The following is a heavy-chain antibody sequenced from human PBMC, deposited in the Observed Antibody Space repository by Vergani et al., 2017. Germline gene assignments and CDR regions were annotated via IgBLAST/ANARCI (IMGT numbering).Heavy chain of an antibody. Sequence: EVQLVESGGGLIQPGGSLRLSCAASGFTVSSNYMSWVRQAPGKGLEWVSVISGSGGSTYYADSVKGRFTISRDNSKNTLYLQMNSLRAEDTAVYYCAKEWELLFDPWGQGTLVTVSS. J-gene: IGHJ5*02. CDR2: ISGSGGST. CDR3: AKEWELLFDP. V-gene: IGHV3-23*04. CDR1: GFTVSSNY. D-gene: IGHD1-26*01.